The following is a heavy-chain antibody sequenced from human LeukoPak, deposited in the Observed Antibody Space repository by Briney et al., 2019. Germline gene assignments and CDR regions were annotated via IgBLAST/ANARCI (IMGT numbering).Heavy chain of an antibody. J-gene: IGHJ4*02. V-gene: IGHV4-39*07. CDR2: IYYTGST. Sequence: SETLSLTCTASRGSVSSSTYYWSWVRQPPAKGLEWIASIYYTGSTYYNPSLKSRVTISLDMSKNEFFLTMTSVTAADTAVYFCTAEKNGSPHYWGQGTQVTVSS. D-gene: IGHD2-8*01. CDR3: TAEKNGSPHY. CDR1: RGSVSSSTYY.